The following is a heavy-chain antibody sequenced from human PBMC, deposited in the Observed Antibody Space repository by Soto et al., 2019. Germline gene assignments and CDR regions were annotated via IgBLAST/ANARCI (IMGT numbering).Heavy chain of an antibody. Sequence: QVQLQQWGAGLLKPSETLSLTCAVYGGSFSGYYWSWIRQPPGKGLEWIGEINHSGSTNYNPSLKSQATISVDTSKSQFSLKLSPVTAAHTAVYCCARGRGGLVRFDYWGQGTLVTVSS. CDR2: INHSGST. D-gene: IGHD3-9*01. CDR3: ARGRGGLVRFDY. J-gene: IGHJ4*02. V-gene: IGHV4-34*01. CDR1: GGSFSGYY.